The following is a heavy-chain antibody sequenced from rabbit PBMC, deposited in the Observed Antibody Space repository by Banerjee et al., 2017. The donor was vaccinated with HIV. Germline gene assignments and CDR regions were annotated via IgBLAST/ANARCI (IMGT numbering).Heavy chain of an antibody. Sequence: QEQLVESGGGLVTLGGSLKLSCKASGIDFSSSGISWVRQAPGKGLEWIAYIYPDYDSTDYASWVNGRFTISSDNAQNTVDLQMNSLTAADTATYFCARSSGWGADFNLWGPGTLVTVS. J-gene: IGHJ4*01. CDR1: GIDFSSSG. CDR2: IYPDYDST. CDR3: ARSSGWGADFNL. D-gene: IGHD4-1*01. V-gene: IGHV1S47*01.